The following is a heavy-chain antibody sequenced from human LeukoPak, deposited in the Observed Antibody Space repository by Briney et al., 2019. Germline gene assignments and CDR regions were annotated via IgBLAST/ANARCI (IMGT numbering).Heavy chain of an antibody. J-gene: IGHJ4*02. V-gene: IGHV4-4*07. CDR1: GGSISNYF. CDR2: IYSTGRS. CDR3: ARRGYSSGWYKY. D-gene: IGHD6-19*01. Sequence: NASETLSLTCTVSGGSISNYFWSWVRQPAGKGLEWIGRIYSTGRSDYNPSLKSRVTISVDTSKNQFSLKLSSVTAADTAVYYCARRGYSSGWYKYWGQGTLVTVSS.